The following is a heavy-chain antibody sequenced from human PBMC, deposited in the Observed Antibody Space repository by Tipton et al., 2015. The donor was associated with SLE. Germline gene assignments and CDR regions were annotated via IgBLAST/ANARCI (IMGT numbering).Heavy chain of an antibody. D-gene: IGHD3-16*01. J-gene: IGHJ4*02. CDR1: GGSISSGDYY. CDR3: AREGEGWDFDY. CDR2: IYYSGST. Sequence: TLSLTCTVSGGSISSGDYYWSWIRQPPGKGLEWIGYIYYSGSTNYNPSLKSRVTISVDTSKNQFSLKLSSVTAADTAVYYCAREGEGWDFDYWGQGTLVTVSS. V-gene: IGHV4-30-4*01.